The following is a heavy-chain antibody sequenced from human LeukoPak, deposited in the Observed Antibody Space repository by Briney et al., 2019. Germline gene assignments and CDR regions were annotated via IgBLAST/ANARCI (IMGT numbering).Heavy chain of an antibody. D-gene: IGHD1-26*01. CDR3: VKDVSGTYSFDY. CDR2: VSHNGGNT. Sequence: GGSLRLSCSASGFTFSSYAMHWVRQAPGNGLEYVSSVSHNGGNTYYADFVKGRFTISRDNSKNTLYLQMSSLRAEDTAVYYCVKDVSGTYSFDYWGQGTLVTVSS. J-gene: IGHJ4*02. V-gene: IGHV3-64D*06. CDR1: GFTFSSYA.